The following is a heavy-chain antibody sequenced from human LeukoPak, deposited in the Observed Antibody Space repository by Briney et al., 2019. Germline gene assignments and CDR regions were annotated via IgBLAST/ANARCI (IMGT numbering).Heavy chain of an antibody. CDR3: AREIGYCSGGSCYYFDY. CDR2: INPNSGGT. J-gene: IGHJ4*02. D-gene: IGHD2-15*01. CDR1: GGTFSSYA. V-gene: IGHV1-2*02. Sequence: GASVKVSCKASGGTFSSYAISWVRQAPGQGLEWMGWINPNSGGTNYAQKFQGRVTMTRDTSISTAYVELSRLRSDDTAVYYCAREIGYCSGGSCYYFDYWGQGTLVTVSS.